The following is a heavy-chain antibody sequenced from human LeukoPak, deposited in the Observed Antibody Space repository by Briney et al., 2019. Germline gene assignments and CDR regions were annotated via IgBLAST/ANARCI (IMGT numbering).Heavy chain of an antibody. D-gene: IGHD6-13*01. Sequence: ASVKVSCKASGYTFTGYYMHWVRQAPGQGLEWMGWINPNSGGTNYAQKFQGRVTMTRDTSISTAYMELSRLRSDDMAVYYCARGGSSWYGGAFDIWGQGTMVTVSS. V-gene: IGHV1-2*02. CDR1: GYTFTGYY. CDR2: INPNSGGT. CDR3: ARGGSSWYGGAFDI. J-gene: IGHJ3*02.